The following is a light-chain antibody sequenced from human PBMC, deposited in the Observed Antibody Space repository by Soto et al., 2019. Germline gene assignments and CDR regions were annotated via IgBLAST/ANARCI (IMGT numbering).Light chain of an antibody. Sequence: EIVMTQSPATLSVSPGERATISCRASQCVSGNLAWYQQKPGQAPRLLIYGASTRATGIPAGFSGSGSGTEFTLTISSLQSEDFAVYYCQQYNNWPQTFGQGTKVEIK. CDR1: QCVSGN. J-gene: IGKJ1*01. CDR3: QQYNNWPQT. V-gene: IGKV3-15*01. CDR2: GAS.